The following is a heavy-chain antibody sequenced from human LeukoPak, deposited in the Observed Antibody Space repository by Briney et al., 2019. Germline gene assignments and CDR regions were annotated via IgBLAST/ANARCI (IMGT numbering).Heavy chain of an antibody. Sequence: ASVKVSCKASGYTFTSYDINWVRQATGQGLEWMGWMNPNRGNTGYAQKFQGRVTMTRNTSISTAYMELSSLRSEDTAVYYCARGGKMATIGDYYYYMDVWGKGTTVTISS. CDR3: ARGGKMATIGDYYYYMDV. V-gene: IGHV1-8*01. CDR1: GYTFTSYD. CDR2: MNPNRGNT. J-gene: IGHJ6*03. D-gene: IGHD5-24*01.